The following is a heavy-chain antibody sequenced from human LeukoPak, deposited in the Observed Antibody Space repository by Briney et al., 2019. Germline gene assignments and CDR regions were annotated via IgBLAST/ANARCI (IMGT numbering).Heavy chain of an antibody. J-gene: IGHJ4*02. CDR3: AKDLAAAKRQWLGTFFDY. Sequence: GGSLRLSCAASGFTFSSYAMSWVRQAPGKGLEWVSAISGSGGSTYYADSVKGRFTISRDNSKNTLYLQMNSLRAEDTAVYYCAKDLAAAKRQWLGTFFDYWGQGTLVTVSS. D-gene: IGHD6-19*01. V-gene: IGHV3-23*01. CDR1: GFTFSSYA. CDR2: ISGSGGST.